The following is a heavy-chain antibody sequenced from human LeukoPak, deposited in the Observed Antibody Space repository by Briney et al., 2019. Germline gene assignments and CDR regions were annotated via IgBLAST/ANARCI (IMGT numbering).Heavy chain of an antibody. J-gene: IGHJ5*02. CDR2: ISYSGST. Sequence: SETLSLTCTVSGGSISSYYWSWIRQPPGKGLEWIAYISYSGSTNYNPSLKSRVTISVDTSKNQLSLKLTSVTAADTAVYYCARHSICFDPWGQGTLVTVSS. CDR3: ARHSICFDP. CDR1: GGSISSYY. V-gene: IGHV4-59*08.